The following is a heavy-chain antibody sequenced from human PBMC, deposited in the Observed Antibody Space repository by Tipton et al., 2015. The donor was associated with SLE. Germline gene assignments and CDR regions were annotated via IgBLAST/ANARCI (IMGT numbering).Heavy chain of an antibody. V-gene: IGHV3-30*02. D-gene: IGHD6-13*01. CDR3: VKRRGEAAADYYCDY. CDR1: GFTFSNYG. J-gene: IGHJ4*02. Sequence: LSLTCAAPGFTFSNYGMHWVRQAPGKGLEWVTFIRYDGSNRYYAYSVKGQFTITRDNSKNTLYLQMNSLRVEDTAVYHCVKRRGEAAADYYCDYWGQGTLVTVSS. CDR2: IRYDGSNR.